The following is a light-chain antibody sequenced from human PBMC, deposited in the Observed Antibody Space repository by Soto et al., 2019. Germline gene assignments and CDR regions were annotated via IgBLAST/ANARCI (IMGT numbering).Light chain of an antibody. CDR1: SSDIGNYNA. J-gene: IGLJ1*01. Sequence: QSVLTQPASVSGSPGQSITIPCTGTSSDIGNYNAVSWYQQHPGKAPKLIIYEVTNRPSGVSDRFSGSKSGNTASLTISGLQAEDEADYYCGSWTTYRPYVFETGTKVTV. V-gene: IGLV2-14*01. CDR3: GSWTTYRPYV. CDR2: EVT.